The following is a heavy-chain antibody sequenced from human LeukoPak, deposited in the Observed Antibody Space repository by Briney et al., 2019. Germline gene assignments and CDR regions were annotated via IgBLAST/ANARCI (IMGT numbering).Heavy chain of an antibody. V-gene: IGHV1-18*01. Sequence: GASVKVSCKASGYTFTSYGISWVRQAPGQGLEWMGWISAYNGNTNYAQKLQGRVTMTTDTSTSTAYMELRSLRSDDTAVYYCARGADYDFWSGYDGYYFDYWGQGTLVTVSS. CDR2: ISAYNGNT. CDR1: GYTFTSYG. D-gene: IGHD3-3*01. CDR3: ARGADYDFWSGYDGYYFDY. J-gene: IGHJ4*02.